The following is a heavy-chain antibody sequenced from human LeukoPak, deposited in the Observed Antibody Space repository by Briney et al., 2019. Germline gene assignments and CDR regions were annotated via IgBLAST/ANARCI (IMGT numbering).Heavy chain of an antibody. CDR1: GFIFSDHN. CDR2: IISRSNYI. Sequence: GSLILSCAVSGFIFSDHNMNWVRQAPGKGLEWVASIISRSNYIYYADSLKGRVTVSRDNARNSLVLRMTSLRAEDTAVYYCARDLEYTFDYWGQGTSVTVSS. CDR3: ARDLEYTFDY. V-gene: IGHV3-21*01. D-gene: IGHD2/OR15-2a*01. J-gene: IGHJ4*02.